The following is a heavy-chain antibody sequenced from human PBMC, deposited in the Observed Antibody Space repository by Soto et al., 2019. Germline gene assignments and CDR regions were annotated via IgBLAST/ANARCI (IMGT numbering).Heavy chain of an antibody. D-gene: IGHD4-17*01. Sequence: EVQLVESGGGLVQPGGSLRLSCAASGFTFSSYSMNWVRKAPGKGLEWVSDISSSSSTIYYADSVKGRFTISRDNAKNSLYLQMNSLRAEDTAVYYCAREGGDLNWFDPWGQGTLVTVSS. CDR1: GFTFSSYS. CDR2: ISSSSSTI. V-gene: IGHV3-48*01. CDR3: AREGGDLNWFDP. J-gene: IGHJ5*02.